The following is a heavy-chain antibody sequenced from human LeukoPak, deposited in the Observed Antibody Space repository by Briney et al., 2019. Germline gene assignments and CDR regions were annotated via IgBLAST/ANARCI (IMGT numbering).Heavy chain of an antibody. Sequence: GESLKISCKGSGHSFTNYWIGWVRQMPGKGLEWMGIIYPGDSDTRYSPSFQGQVTISADKSISTAYLQWSSLKASDTAIYYCATYQWLSDRRAFDIWGQGTMVTVSS. D-gene: IGHD6-19*01. CDR1: GHSFTNYW. CDR3: ATYQWLSDRRAFDI. J-gene: IGHJ3*02. V-gene: IGHV5-51*01. CDR2: IYPGDSDT.